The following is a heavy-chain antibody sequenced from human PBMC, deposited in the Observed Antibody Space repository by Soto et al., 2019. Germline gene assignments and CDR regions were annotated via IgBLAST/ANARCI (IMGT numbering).Heavy chain of an antibody. CDR1: GFTFSDYY. CDR2: ITGSGSVM. J-gene: IGHJ4*02. CDR3: ARADWQRRDWNDPFDY. V-gene: IGHV3-11*01. D-gene: IGHD1-1*01. Sequence: QGQLVESGGGLVKPGGSLRLSCEASGFTFSDYYMAWIRQAPGKGLEWVSYITGSGSVMYYADSVKGRCTISRDNARNXLFLHIRSLRAEDTAVYYCARADWQRRDWNDPFDYWGQGTLVTVSS.